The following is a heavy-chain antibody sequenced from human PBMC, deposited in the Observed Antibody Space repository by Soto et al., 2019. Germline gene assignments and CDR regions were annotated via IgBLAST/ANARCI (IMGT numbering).Heavy chain of an antibody. D-gene: IGHD3-16*01. Sequence: PSETLSLTCTVSGGSISSGDYYWSWIRQPPGKGLEWIGYIYYSGSTYYNPSLKSRVTTSVDTSKNQFSLKLSSVTAADTAVYYCARVGGMRGGGHRDFDYWGQGTLVTVSS. V-gene: IGHV4-30-4*01. CDR1: GGSISSGDYY. CDR3: ARVGGMRGGGHRDFDY. J-gene: IGHJ4*02. CDR2: IYYSGST.